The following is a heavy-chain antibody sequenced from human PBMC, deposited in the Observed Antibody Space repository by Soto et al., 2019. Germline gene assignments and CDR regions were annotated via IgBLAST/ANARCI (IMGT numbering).Heavy chain of an antibody. J-gene: IGHJ6*02. CDR3: ARDKITATRHYYYGMDV. Sequence: GSLGLSCAASGFTFSSYSMNWVRQAPGKGLEWVSYISSSSSTIYYADSVKGRFTISRDNAKNSLYLQMNSLRDEDTAVYYCARDKITATRHYYYGMDVWGQGTTVTVSS. V-gene: IGHV3-48*02. CDR2: ISSSSSTI. CDR1: GFTFSSYS.